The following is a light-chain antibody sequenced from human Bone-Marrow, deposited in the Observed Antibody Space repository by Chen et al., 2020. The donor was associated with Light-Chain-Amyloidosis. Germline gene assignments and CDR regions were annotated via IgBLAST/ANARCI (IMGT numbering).Light chain of an antibody. CDR1: DLPTKY. J-gene: IGLJ2*01. CDR3: QSADSSGTYEVI. CDR2: RDT. V-gene: IGLV3-25*03. Sequence: SYALTQPLSVSVSPGHTGTHPRSGDDLPTKYAYWYQQKPGQAPVLVIHRDTERPSGISERFSGSSSGTTATLTISGVQAEDEADYHCQSADSSGTYEVIFGGGTKLTVL.